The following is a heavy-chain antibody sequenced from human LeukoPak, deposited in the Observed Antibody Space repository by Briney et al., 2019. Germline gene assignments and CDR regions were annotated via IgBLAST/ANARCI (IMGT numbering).Heavy chain of an antibody. V-gene: IGHV4-34*01. CDR1: GGSFSGYY. J-gene: IGHJ5*02. CDR2: INHSGST. CDR3: ARGDSSSWYWFDP. Sequence: SETVSLTCAVYGGSFSGYYWSWIRQPPGKGLEWIGEINHSGSTNYNPSLKSRVTISVDTSKNQFSLKLSSVTAADTAVYYCARGDSSSWYWFDPWGRGNLVTVSS. D-gene: IGHD6-13*01.